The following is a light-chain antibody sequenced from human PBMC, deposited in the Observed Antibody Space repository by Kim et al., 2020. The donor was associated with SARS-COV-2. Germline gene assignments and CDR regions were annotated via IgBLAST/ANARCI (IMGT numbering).Light chain of an antibody. Sequence: GRRATLYWPWITSNTGAGYVVPWYQQLPGPAPNLLIYGTSPRPSGVPDRFSGSKSGTSASLAITGLQAEDEADYYCQSYDSSLSYVFGTGTKVTVL. J-gene: IGLJ1*01. CDR1: TSNTGAGYV. CDR2: GTS. CDR3: QSYDSSLSYV. V-gene: IGLV1-40*01.